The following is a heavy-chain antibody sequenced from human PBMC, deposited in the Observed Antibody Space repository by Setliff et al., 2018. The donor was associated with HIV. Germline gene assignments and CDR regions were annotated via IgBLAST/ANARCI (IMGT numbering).Heavy chain of an antibody. J-gene: IGHJ4*02. CDR2: IYYSGST. CDR1: GGSISSHY. D-gene: IGHD6-19*01. CDR3: ARVVAGTYYFDY. Sequence: SETLYLTCTVSGGSISSHYWSWIRQPPGKGLEWIGSIYYSGSTNYNPSLKSRVTISVDTSKNQFSLKLSSVTAADTAVYYCARVVAGTYYFDYWGQGTLVTVSS. V-gene: IGHV4-59*11.